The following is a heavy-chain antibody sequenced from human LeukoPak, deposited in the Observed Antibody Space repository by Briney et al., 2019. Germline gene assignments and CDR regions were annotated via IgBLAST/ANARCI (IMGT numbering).Heavy chain of an antibody. Sequence: PGGSLRLSCAASGFTFSSYSMNWVRQAPGKGLEWVSSISRSSSYIYYADSVKGRFTISRDNAKNSLYLQMNSLRAEDTAVYYCARRFLEWLLPDYWGQGTLVTVSS. D-gene: IGHD3-3*01. J-gene: IGHJ4*02. CDR3: ARRFLEWLLPDY. V-gene: IGHV3-21*01. CDR1: GFTFSSYS. CDR2: ISRSSSYI.